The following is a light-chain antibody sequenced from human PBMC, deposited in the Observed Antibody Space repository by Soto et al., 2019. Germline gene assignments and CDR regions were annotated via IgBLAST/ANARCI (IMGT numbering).Light chain of an antibody. Sequence: QPVLTQSPSASASLGASVKLTCTLSSGHSSYAIAWHQQQPEKGPRYLMKLNSDGSHSKGDGIPDRFSGSSSGAERYLTISGLQSEDEADYYCQTWGTGNHYVFGTGTKVTVL. CDR1: SGHSSYA. CDR2: LNSDGSH. V-gene: IGLV4-69*01. J-gene: IGLJ1*01. CDR3: QTWGTGNHYV.